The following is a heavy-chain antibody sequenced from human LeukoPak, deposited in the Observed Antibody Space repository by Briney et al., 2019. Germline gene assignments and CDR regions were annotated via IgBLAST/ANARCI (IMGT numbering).Heavy chain of an antibody. J-gene: IGHJ4*02. D-gene: IGHD6-19*01. CDR2: ISGSGGGT. CDR1: GFTFNTYA. V-gene: IGHV3-23*01. CDR3: AKDRTSSGWNFDH. Sequence: GGSLRLSCAASGFTFNTYALSWVRQAPGKGLEWVAGISGSGGGTYYADSVKGRFTISRDNSKNTLYLQMNSLRAEDTAVYYCAKDRTSSGWNFDHWGQGTLVTVSS.